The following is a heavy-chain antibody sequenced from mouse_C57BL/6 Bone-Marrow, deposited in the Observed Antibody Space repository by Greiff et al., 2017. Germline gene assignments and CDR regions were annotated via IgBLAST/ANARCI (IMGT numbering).Heavy chain of an antibody. Sequence: QVQLQQPGAELVKPGASVKLSCTASGYTFTSYWMHWVKQRPGQGLEWIGMIHPNSGSTNYHEKFKSQATLTVDKSSSTAYMQLSSLTSEDSAVYDSAKTVVGFDYWGQGTMLTVS. CDR2: IHPNSGST. CDR1: GYTFTSYW. V-gene: IGHV1-64*01. J-gene: IGHJ2*01. D-gene: IGHD1-1*01. CDR3: AKTVVGFDY.